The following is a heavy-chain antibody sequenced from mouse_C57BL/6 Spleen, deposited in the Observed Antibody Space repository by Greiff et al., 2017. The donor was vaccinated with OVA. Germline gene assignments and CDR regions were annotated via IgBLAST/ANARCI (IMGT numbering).Heavy chain of an antibody. CDR3: TTGYYGNYGAMDY. CDR1: GFNIKDYY. CDR2: IDPEDGDT. V-gene: IGHV14-1*01. J-gene: IGHJ4*01. D-gene: IGHD2-1*01. Sequence: VQLQQSGAELVRPGASVKLSCTASGFNIKDYYMHWVKQRPEQGLEWIGRIDPEDGDTEYAPKFQGKATMTADTSSNTAYLQLSSLTSEDTAVYYCTTGYYGNYGAMDYWGQGTSVTVSS.